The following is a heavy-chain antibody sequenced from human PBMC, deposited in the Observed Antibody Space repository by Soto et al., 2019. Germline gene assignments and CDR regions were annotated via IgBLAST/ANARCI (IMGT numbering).Heavy chain of an antibody. D-gene: IGHD6-19*01. CDR3: ARDGHSSGWS. CDR2: TSHGGST. Sequence: QVQLQESGPGLVKPSGTLSLTCAVSGGSITSSDWWSWVRQPPGKGLEWIGETSHGGSTTYNPSLTSRVTISVDKSKNPFPLKLSSVTAADTAVYYCARDGHSSGWSWGQGTLVPVSS. V-gene: IGHV4-4*02. CDR1: GGSITSSDW. J-gene: IGHJ5*02.